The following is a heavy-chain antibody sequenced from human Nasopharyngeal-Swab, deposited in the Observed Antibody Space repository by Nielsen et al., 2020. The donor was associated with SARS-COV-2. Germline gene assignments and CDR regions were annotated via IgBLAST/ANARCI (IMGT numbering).Heavy chain of an antibody. CDR2: IYPGDSDT. V-gene: IGHV5-51*01. Sequence: KVSCKGSGYSFTSYWIGWVRQMPGKGLEWMGIIYPGDSDTRYSPSFQGQVTIPADKSISTAYLQWSSLKASDTAMYYCARSGLVGATFFDYWGQGTLVTVSS. J-gene: IGHJ4*02. D-gene: IGHD1-26*01. CDR1: GYSFTSYW. CDR3: ARSGLVGATFFDY.